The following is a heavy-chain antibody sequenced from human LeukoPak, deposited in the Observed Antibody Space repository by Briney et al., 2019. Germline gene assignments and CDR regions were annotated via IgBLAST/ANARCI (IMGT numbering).Heavy chain of an antibody. CDR1: GVSISCYY. V-gene: IGHV4-59*08. CDR3: ARHTSMGLGC. J-gene: IGHJ4*02. CDR2: IYYSGST. D-gene: IGHD5-18*01. Sequence: SETLSLTCSVSGVSISCYYWSWIRQPPGKGLEWIGYIYYSGSTSYNPSLKSRVTISVDTSKTQFSLKQSSVTATDTAMSYCARHTSMGLGCWGQGTLVTVSS.